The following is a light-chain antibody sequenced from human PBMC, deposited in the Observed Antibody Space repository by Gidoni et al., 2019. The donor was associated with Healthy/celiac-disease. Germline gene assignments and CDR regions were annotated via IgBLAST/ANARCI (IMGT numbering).Light chain of an antibody. J-gene: IGKJ1*01. Sequence: DIQMTQSPSTLSASVGDRVTLTCRDSQSISSWLAWYQQKPGKAPQLLIYKASSLESGVPSRCSGSGSGTEFTLTSISLQPDDFATYYCQHYKGAFGQGTKVEIK. CDR2: KAS. CDR3: QHYKGA. V-gene: IGKV1-5*03. CDR1: QSISSW.